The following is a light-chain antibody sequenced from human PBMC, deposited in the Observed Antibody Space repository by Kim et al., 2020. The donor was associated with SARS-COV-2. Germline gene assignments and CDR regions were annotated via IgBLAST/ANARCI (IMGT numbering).Light chain of an antibody. Sequence: IQLTQSPSSLSASVGDRVTITCRASQGISSYLAWYQQKPGRAPKPLIYAASTLQSGVPSRFSGSGSGTDFTLTISCLQPEDFATYYCQQFNSYPRTFGQGTKVDIK. CDR2: AAS. J-gene: IGKJ1*01. CDR1: QGISSY. CDR3: QQFNSYPRT. V-gene: IGKV1-9*01.